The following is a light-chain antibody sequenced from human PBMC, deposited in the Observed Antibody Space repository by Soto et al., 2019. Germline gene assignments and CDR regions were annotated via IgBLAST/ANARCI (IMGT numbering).Light chain of an antibody. CDR1: SSDVGGSNY. Sequence: QSALTQPPSASGSPGQSVTISCTGTSSDVGGSNYVSWYQHHPGKAPKLIIYEVTKRPSGVPDRFSGSKSGNTASLTVSGLQAEDEADYHCSSYEVNNDLKLFGGGTKVTV. V-gene: IGLV2-8*01. CDR2: EVT. CDR3: SSYEVNNDLKL. J-gene: IGLJ2*01.